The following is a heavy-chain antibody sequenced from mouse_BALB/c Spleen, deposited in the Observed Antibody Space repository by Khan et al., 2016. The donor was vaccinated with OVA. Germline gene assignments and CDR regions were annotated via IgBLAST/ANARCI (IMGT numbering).Heavy chain of an antibody. D-gene: IGHD2-12*01. CDR3: ARSTYRYAFDY. J-gene: IGHJ3*01. V-gene: IGHV3-8*02. CDR1: GYSITSGY. CDR2: ITYTGYT. Sequence: EVQLQESGPSLVKPSQTLSLTCSVTGYSITSGYWNWIRKFPGNSLEYMGYITYTGYTSYNPSLQSRISITRHTSTNQYSLQLNSMPDEDTATYYSARSTYRYAFDYWGQGTLVTVSA.